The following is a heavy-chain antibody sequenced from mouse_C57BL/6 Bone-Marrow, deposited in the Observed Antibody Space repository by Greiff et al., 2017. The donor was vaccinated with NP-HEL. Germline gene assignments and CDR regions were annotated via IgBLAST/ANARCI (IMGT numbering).Heavy chain of an antibody. Sequence: VQLKQSGPELVKPGASVKIPCKASGYTFTDYNMDRVKQRHGKSLEWIGDINPNNGGTIYNQKFKGKATLTVDKSSSTAYMELRSLTSEDTAVYYCARWAAHYSDYWGQGTTLTVSS. V-gene: IGHV1-18*01. CDR1: GYTFTDYN. CDR2: INPNNGGT. CDR3: ARWAAHYSDY. J-gene: IGHJ2*01.